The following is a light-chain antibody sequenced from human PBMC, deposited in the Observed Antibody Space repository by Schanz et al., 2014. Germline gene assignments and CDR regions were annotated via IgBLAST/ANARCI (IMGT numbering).Light chain of an antibody. CDR2: DAS. CDR3: QQYKSYWT. V-gene: IGKV1-5*01. Sequence: GDRVTITCRASQSVSNRLAWYQQKPGKAPKLLIYDASNLESGVPSRFSGTGSATEFTLTISSLQPDDSATYYCQQYKSYWTFGQGTKVEIK. J-gene: IGKJ1*01. CDR1: QSVSNR.